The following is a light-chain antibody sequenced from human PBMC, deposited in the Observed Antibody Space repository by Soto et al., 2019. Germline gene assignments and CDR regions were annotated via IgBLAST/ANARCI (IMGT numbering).Light chain of an antibody. CDR3: QNYYSAPPT. V-gene: IGKV1-27*01. CDR2: AAS. CDR1: QGIINY. J-gene: IGKJ4*01. Sequence: DIQMTQSPSSLSASVGDRVTITCRASQGIINYLAWYLQKQGKAPRLLIYAASTLQSGVPSRLSGSGSGTDFTLTISSLQPEDVATYYCQNYYSAPPTFGGGTKVEIK.